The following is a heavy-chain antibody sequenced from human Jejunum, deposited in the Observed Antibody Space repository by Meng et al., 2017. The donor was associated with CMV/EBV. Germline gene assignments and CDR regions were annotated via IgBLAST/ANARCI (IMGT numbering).Heavy chain of an antibody. CDR2: ISYDGSKR. J-gene: IGHJ4*02. CDR3: VGAPSYGDSSFDY. CDR1: GLTFSNYA. D-gene: IGHD4-17*01. Sequence: SGLTFSNYAMHWVRQAPGKGLEWVAVISYDGSKRYYADSVKGRFTISRDNSKNTLCLQMSSLRTEDTAVYYCVGAPSYGDSSFDYWGQGMLVTVSS. V-gene: IGHV3-30-3*01.